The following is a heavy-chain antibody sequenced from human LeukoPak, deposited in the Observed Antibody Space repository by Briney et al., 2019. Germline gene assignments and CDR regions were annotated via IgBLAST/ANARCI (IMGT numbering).Heavy chain of an antibody. V-gene: IGHV1-69*13. CDR1: GDTFSNFA. CDR2: IIPISGST. D-gene: IGHD6-19*01. J-gene: IGHJ4*02. Sequence: SVKVSCKASGDTFSNFAVSWVRQAPGQGLEWMGGIIPISGSTNYAQRFQGRVTITADESTGTAYMDLSSRRSEDAAVYYCASGFRQGHSSGWYNAFDYWGQGTLVTVSS. CDR3: ASGFRQGHSSGWYNAFDY.